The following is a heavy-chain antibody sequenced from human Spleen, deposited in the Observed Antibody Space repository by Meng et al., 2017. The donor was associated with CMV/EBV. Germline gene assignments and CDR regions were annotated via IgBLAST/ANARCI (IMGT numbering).Heavy chain of an antibody. Sequence: ASGFTFTSYAMSWVRQAPGKGLEWVSAISGSGASTYYADSVKGRFTISRDNSRNTLYLQMNSLRAEDTAIYYCAKDQEYQLLSGHGYWGQGTLVTVSS. CDR1: GFTFTSYA. CDR2: ISGSGAST. J-gene: IGHJ4*02. V-gene: IGHV3-23*01. CDR3: AKDQEYQLLSGHGY. D-gene: IGHD2-2*01.